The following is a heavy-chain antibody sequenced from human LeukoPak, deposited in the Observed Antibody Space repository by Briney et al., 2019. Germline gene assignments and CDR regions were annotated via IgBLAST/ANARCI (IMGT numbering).Heavy chain of an antibody. Sequence: GGSLRLSCAASGFTFSSYSMNWVRQAPGKGLEWVSSISSSGSTIYYADSVKGRFTISRDNAKNSLYLQMNSLRAEDTAVYYCAREYYDFWSGYPRNSAFDYWGQGTLVTVSS. CDR3: AREYYDFWSGYPRNSAFDY. CDR1: GFTFSSYS. V-gene: IGHV3-21*04. D-gene: IGHD3-3*01. CDR2: ISSSGSTI. J-gene: IGHJ4*02.